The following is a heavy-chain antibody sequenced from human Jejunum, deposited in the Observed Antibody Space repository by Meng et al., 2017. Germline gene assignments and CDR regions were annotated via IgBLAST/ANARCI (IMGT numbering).Heavy chain of an antibody. CDR1: GFTFNFYE. CDR3: ARDDFHESSGLGC. Sequence: GESLKISCAASGFTFNFYEMNWVRQAPGKGLEWVSYISGSGATIHYADSVTGRFTISRDNANNSLYLQINSLRAEDTAIYYCARDDFHESSGLGCWGQGTKVTVSS. V-gene: IGHV3-48*03. D-gene: IGHD3-22*01. CDR2: ISGSGATI. J-gene: IGHJ4*02.